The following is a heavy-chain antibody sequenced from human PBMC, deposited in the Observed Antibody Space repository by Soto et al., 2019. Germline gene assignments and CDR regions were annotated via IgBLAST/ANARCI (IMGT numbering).Heavy chain of an antibody. D-gene: IGHD6-13*01. CDR3: ASEIAAYYYYYMDV. V-gene: IGHV4-31*03. CDR1: GGSISSGGYY. Sequence: QVQLQASGPGLVKPSQTLSLTCTVSGGSISSGGYYWSWIRQHTGKGLEWIGYIYYSGSTYYNPSLNSRVTITVDTSKNQCSLKLSSVTAADTAVYYCASEIAAYYYYYMDVWGKGTTATV. CDR2: IYYSGST. J-gene: IGHJ6*03.